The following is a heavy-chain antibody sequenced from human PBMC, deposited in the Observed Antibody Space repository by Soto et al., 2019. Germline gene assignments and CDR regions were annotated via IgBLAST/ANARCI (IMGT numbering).Heavy chain of an antibody. CDR2: INHSGST. CDR3: ARGPGGYYYYGMDV. CDR1: GGSFSGYY. D-gene: IGHD3-10*01. J-gene: IGHJ6*02. V-gene: IGHV4-34*01. Sequence: SETLSLTCAVYGGSFSGYYWSWIRQPPGKGLEWIEEINHSGSTNYNPSLKSRVTISVDTSKNQFSLKLSSVTAADTAVYYCARGPGGYYYYGMDVWGQGTTVTVSS.